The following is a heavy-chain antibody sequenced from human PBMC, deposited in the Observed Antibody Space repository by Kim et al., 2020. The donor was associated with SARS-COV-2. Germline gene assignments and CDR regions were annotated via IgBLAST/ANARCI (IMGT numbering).Heavy chain of an antibody. CDR1: GGSISSSNW. D-gene: IGHD6-19*01. CDR2: IYHGGST. J-gene: IGHJ4*02. Sequence: SETLSLTCGVSGGSISSSNWWSWVRQPPGKGLEWIGEIYHGGSTNYNPSLKSRLTISVDKSENHFSLNLSSVTAADTAVYFCARVSVTGTSLDYWGQGTL. V-gene: IGHV4-4*02. CDR3: ARVSVTGTSLDY.